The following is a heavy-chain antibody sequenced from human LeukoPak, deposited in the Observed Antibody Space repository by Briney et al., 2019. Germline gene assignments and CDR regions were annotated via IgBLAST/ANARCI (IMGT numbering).Heavy chain of an antibody. V-gene: IGHV3-13*01. CDR2: IGTAGEI. J-gene: IGHJ2*01. Sequence: PGGSLRLSCAASGFTFDNFAMSWVRQAPGKGLEWVSGIGTAGEIYYPGSVKGRFTISRENAKNSLYLQMNSLRAGDTAVYYCARAAYSSTWYSRYFDLWGRGTLVTVSS. CDR1: GFTFDNFA. D-gene: IGHD6-13*01. CDR3: ARAAYSSTWYSRYFDL.